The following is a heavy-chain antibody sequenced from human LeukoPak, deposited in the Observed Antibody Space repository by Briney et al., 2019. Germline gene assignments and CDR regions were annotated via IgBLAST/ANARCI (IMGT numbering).Heavy chain of an antibody. CDR1: GGSFSGYY. J-gene: IGHJ5*02. Sequence: SETLSLTCAVYGGSFSGYYWSWIRQPPGKGLEWIGEINHSGSTNYNPSLKSRVTMSVDTSKNQFSLKLSSVTAADTAVYYCARSVESSGWYQPWGQGTLVTVSS. CDR3: ARSVESSGWYQP. D-gene: IGHD6-19*01. V-gene: IGHV4-34*01. CDR2: INHSGST.